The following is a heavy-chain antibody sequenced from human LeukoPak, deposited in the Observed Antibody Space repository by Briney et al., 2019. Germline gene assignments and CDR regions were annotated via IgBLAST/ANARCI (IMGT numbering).Heavy chain of an antibody. CDR3: ASLNPQSSGWYWFDP. CDR2: ISYDGSNK. J-gene: IGHJ5*02. D-gene: IGHD6-19*01. V-gene: IGHV3-30*04. CDR1: GFSFSAYA. Sequence: PGRSLRLSCAASGFSFSAYAMHWVRQAPGKGLEWVSFISYDGSNKYYADSVKGRFTISRDNSKNTLYLQMNSLRAEDTAVYYCASLNPQSSGWYWFDPWGQGTLVTVSS.